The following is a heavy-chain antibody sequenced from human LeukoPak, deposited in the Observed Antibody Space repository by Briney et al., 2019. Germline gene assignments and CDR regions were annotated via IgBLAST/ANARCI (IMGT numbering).Heavy chain of an antibody. CDR3: AKPARTDYTDY. Sequence: GGSLRLSCAASGFTFSSYGMHWVRQAPGKGLEWVSVIYSGGSTYYADSVKGRFTISRDNSKNALYLQMNSLRAEDTAVYYCAKPARTDYTDYWGQGTLVTVS. J-gene: IGHJ4*02. CDR2: IYSGGST. D-gene: IGHD1-14*01. CDR1: GFTFSSYG. V-gene: IGHV3-NL1*01.